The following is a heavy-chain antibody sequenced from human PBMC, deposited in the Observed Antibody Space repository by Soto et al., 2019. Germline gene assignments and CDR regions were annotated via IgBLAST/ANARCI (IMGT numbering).Heavy chain of an antibody. CDR3: AHRRYCSGGSCYDY. V-gene: IGHV2-5*02. D-gene: IGHD2-15*01. CDR1: GFSLSTSGVG. Sequence: QITLKESGPTLVKPTQTLTLTCTFSGFSLSTSGVGVGWIRQPPGKALEWLAVIFWDDDKRYSPSLKDRLTTXKXTSXNQVVLTMTNMDPADTATYYCAHRRYCSGGSCYDYWGQGTLVTVSS. J-gene: IGHJ4*02. CDR2: IFWDDDK.